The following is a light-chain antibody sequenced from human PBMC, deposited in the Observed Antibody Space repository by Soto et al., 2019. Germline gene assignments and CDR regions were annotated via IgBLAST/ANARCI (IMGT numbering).Light chain of an antibody. V-gene: IGLV4-60*02. CDR1: SGHSSYI. J-gene: IGLJ3*02. Sequence: QAVVTQSSSASASLGSSVKLTCTLSSGHSSYIIAWHQQQPGKAPRYLMKLEGSGSYNKGSGVPDRFSGSSSRADRYLTISNLQFEDEADYYCETWDSNTRVFGGGTKLTVL. CDR3: ETWDSNTRV. CDR2: LEGSGSY.